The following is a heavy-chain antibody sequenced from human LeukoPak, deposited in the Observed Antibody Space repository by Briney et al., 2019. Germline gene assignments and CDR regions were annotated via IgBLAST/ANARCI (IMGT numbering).Heavy chain of an antibody. V-gene: IGHV1-18*01. D-gene: IGHD3-10*01. CDR3: ARGNYGRRYYYYGMDV. J-gene: IGHJ6*02. CDR2: ISAYNGNT. CDR1: GYTFTSYG. Sequence: ASVTVSCKASGYTFTSYGISWVRQAPGQGLEWMGWISAYNGNTNYAQKLQSRVTMTTDTSTSTAYMELRSLRSDDTAVYYRARGNYGRRYYYYGMDVWGQGTTVTVSS.